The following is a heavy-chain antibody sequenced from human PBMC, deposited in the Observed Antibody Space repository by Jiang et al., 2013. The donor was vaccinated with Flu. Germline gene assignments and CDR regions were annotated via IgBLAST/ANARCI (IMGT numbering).Heavy chain of an antibody. V-gene: IGHV4-39*07. CDR3: ARAQKYSGFELPYFDH. D-gene: IGHD1-26*01. CDR1: GGSISSNSYY. J-gene: IGHJ4*02. CDR2: IYYSGSA. Sequence: PGLVKPSETLSLTCSVSGGSISSNSYYWGWIRQPPGKGLEWIGGIYYSGSAYYNPSLSTRVAMSVDTSQKQLSLKMSSVTAADTAVYYCARAQKYSGFELPYFDHWGQGTLVTVSS.